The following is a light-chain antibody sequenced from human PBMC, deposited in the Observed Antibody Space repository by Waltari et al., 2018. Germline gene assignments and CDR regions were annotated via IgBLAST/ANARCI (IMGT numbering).Light chain of an antibody. CDR2: DAY. V-gene: IGKV3-11*01. J-gene: IGKJ4*01. CDR3: QQRGNWPLT. CDR1: QSVTNF. Sequence: EIVFKQSPAHLSLSPGEIATLSRRASQSVTNFLAWYQQKPGQAPRLLIYDAYKRATGIPARFSGSGSGTDFTLTISSLEPEDFAVYCCQQRGNWPLTFGGGTKVEIK.